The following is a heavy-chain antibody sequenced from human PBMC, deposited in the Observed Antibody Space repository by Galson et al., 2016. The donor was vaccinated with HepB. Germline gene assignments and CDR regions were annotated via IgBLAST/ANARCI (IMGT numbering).Heavy chain of an antibody. V-gene: IGHV3-48*01. Sequence: RQAPGRGLEWVAYISASSGTIYYADSVKGRFTISRDNSKNTLNLQMNSLRAEDTAVYYCARPYTYYFGSGSYFDVLHYGMDVWGQGTTVTVSS. CDR3: ARPYTYYFGSGSYFDVLHYGMDV. CDR2: ISASSGTI. J-gene: IGHJ6*02. D-gene: IGHD3-10*01.